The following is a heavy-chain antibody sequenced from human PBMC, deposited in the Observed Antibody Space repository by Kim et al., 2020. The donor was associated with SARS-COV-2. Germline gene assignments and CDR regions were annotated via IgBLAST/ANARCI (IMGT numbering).Heavy chain of an antibody. V-gene: IGHV3-48*02. CDR3: ARVVTVTTMDYYYYMDV. D-gene: IGHD4-17*01. Sequence: GGSLRLSCAASGFTFSSYSMNWVRQAPGKGLEWVSYISSSSSTIYYADSVKGRFTISRDNAKNSLYLQMNSLRDEDTAVYYCARVVTVTTMDYYYYMDVSGTGNTVTASS. CDR1: GFTFSSYS. J-gene: IGHJ6*03. CDR2: ISSSSSTI.